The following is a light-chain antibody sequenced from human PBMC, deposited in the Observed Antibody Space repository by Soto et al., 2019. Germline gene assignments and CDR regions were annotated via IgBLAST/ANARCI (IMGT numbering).Light chain of an antibody. J-gene: IGKJ2*01. Sequence: AIQMTQSPSSLSASVGDRVTITCRASQGIRNNLGWYQQKPGRSPKLLIYAASTLQSGVPSRFSGSGSGTDFTLTISSLQPEDFATYYCLQDHTYPLTFGQGTKLEIK. V-gene: IGKV1-6*01. CDR3: LQDHTYPLT. CDR1: QGIRNN. CDR2: AAS.